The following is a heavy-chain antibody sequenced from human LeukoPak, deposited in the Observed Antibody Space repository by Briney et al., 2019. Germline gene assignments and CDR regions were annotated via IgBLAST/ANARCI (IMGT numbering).Heavy chain of an antibody. Sequence: GGSLRLSCAASGFTFSSYAMSWVRQAPGKGPEWVSAISGSGGSTYYADSVKGRFTISRDNSKNTLYLQMNSLRAEDTAVYYCAKDRRPLWFGEFSDYWGQGTLVTVSS. CDR1: GFTFSSYA. D-gene: IGHD3-10*01. V-gene: IGHV3-23*01. CDR3: AKDRRPLWFGEFSDY. J-gene: IGHJ4*02. CDR2: ISGSGGST.